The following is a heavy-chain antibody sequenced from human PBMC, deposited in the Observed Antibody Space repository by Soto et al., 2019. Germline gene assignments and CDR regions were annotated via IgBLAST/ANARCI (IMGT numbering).Heavy chain of an antibody. CDR1: GGSISSYY. CDR3: ARVGVWFGDPAPMYYFDY. Sequence: SETLSLTCTVSGGSISSYYWSWIRQPPGKGLEWIGYIYYSGSTNYNPSLKSRVTISVDTSKNQFSLKLSSVTAADTAVYYCARVGVWFGDPAPMYYFDYWGQGTLVTVSS. CDR2: IYYSGST. J-gene: IGHJ4*02. V-gene: IGHV4-59*01. D-gene: IGHD3-10*01.